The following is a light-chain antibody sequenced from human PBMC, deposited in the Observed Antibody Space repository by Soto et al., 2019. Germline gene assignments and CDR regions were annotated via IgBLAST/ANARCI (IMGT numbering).Light chain of an antibody. J-gene: IGKJ5*01. CDR1: QSVSSSY. V-gene: IGKV3D-20*02. CDR3: QQRSNWIT. Sequence: EIVLTQSPGTLSLSPGERATLSCRASQSVSSSYLAWYQQKPGQAPRLLIYGASSRATGIPARFSGSGSGTDFTLTISSLEPEDFAVYYCQQRSNWITFGQGTRLGIK. CDR2: GAS.